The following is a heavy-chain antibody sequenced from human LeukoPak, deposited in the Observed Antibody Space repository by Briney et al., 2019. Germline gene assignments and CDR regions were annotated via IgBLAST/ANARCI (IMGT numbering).Heavy chain of an antibody. Sequence: ASVKVFCKASGYTFTGYYMHWVRQAPGQGLEWMGWINPNSGGTNYAQKFQGRVTMTRDTSISTAYMELSRLRSDDPAVYYCARGEYQLLSPRNNWFDPWGQGTLVTVSS. J-gene: IGHJ5*02. CDR1: GYTFTGYY. D-gene: IGHD2-2*01. CDR3: ARGEYQLLSPRNNWFDP. V-gene: IGHV1-2*02. CDR2: INPNSGGT.